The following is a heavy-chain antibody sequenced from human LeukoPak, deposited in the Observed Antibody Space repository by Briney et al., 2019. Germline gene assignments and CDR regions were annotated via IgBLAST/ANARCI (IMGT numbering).Heavy chain of an antibody. CDR2: IWYGGSNK. CDR1: GFTFSSYG. D-gene: IGHD5-24*01. CDR3: AKGYNTDYFDY. V-gene: IGHV3-33*06. J-gene: IGHJ4*02. Sequence: GRSLRLSCAASGFTFSSYGMHWVRQAPGKGLEWVAVIWYGGSNKYYADSVKGRFTISRDNSKNTLYLQMNSLRAEDTAVYYCAKGYNTDYFDYWGQGTLVTVSS.